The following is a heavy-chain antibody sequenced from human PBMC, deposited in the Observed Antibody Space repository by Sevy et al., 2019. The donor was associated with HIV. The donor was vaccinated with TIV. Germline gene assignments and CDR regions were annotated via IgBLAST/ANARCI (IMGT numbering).Heavy chain of an antibody. CDR1: GFTFSSYW. Sequence: GGSLRLSCAASGFTFSSYWMSWVRQAPGKGLEWVANIKQDGSEKYYVDSVKGRFTISRDNAKNSLYLQMNSLRAEDTAVYYCARDVSPGYYDSSGYYSDALDIWGQGTMVTVSS. D-gene: IGHD3-22*01. V-gene: IGHV3-7*01. J-gene: IGHJ3*02. CDR2: IKQDGSEK. CDR3: ARDVSPGYYDSSGYYSDALDI.